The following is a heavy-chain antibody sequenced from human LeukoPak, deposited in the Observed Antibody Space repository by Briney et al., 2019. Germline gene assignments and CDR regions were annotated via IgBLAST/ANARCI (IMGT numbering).Heavy chain of an antibody. Sequence: GGSLGTSFKGPGSRFTSYWISWGRQMPGKGLEGGGRIDPSDSYTNYSPSFQGHVTISADKSISTAYLQWSSLKASDTAMYYCARLTGDSSYWGQGTLVTVSS. CDR2: IDPSDSYT. CDR1: GSRFTSYW. D-gene: IGHD7-27*01. CDR3: ARLTGDSSY. J-gene: IGHJ4*02. V-gene: IGHV5-10-1*01.